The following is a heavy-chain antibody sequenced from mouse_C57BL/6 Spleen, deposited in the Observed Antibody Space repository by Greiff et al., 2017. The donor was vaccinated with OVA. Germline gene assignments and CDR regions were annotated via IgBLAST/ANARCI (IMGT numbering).Heavy chain of an antibody. D-gene: IGHD1-1*01. J-gene: IGHJ4*01. CDR3: TQSSYGSSYDYAMDY. Sequence: QVQLQQSGAELVRPGASVTLSCKASGYTFTDYEMHWVKQTPVHGLEWIGAIDPETGGTAYNQKFKGKAILTADKSSSTAYMELRSLTSEDSAVYYCTQSSYGSSYDYAMDYWGQGTSVTVSS. CDR2: IDPETGGT. CDR1: GYTFTDYE. V-gene: IGHV1-15*01.